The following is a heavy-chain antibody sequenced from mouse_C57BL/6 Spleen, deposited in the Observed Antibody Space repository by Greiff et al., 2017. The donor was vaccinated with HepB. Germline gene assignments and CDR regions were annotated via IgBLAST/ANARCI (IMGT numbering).Heavy chain of an antibody. J-gene: IGHJ4*01. CDR2: ISDGGSYT. V-gene: IGHV5-4*01. D-gene: IGHD1-1*01. CDR1: GFTFSSYA. CDR3: ARERDGSSPYAMDY. Sequence: EVKVEESGGGLVKPGGSLKLSCAASGFTFSSYAMSWVRQTPEKRLEWVATISDGGSYTYYPDNVKGRFTISRDNAKNNLYLQMSHLKSEDTAMYYCARERDGSSPYAMDYWGQGTSVTVSS.